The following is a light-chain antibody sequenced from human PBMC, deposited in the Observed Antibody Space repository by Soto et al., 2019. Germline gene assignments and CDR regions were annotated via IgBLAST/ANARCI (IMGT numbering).Light chain of an antibody. J-gene: IGKJ2*01. CDR3: QQRSNWPGYT. V-gene: IGKV3-11*01. CDR1: QSISTY. Sequence: EVVLTQSPATLSLSPGERATLSCRASQSISTYLAWYQQKPGQAPRLLIYDASTRATGIPARFSGSGSGTAFTLTINSLEPEDFAVYYCQQRSNWPGYTFGQGTRLEIK. CDR2: DAS.